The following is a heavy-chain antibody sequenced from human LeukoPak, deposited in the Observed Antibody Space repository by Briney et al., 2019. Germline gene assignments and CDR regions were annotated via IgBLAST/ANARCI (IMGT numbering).Heavy chain of an antibody. CDR1: GGTFSSYA. CDR3: ARVAGGSGSYTGSTYYMDV. Sequence: GSSVKVSCEASGGTFSSYAISWLRQAPGQGLEWMGGIIPIFGTVNYAQKFQGRVTITADESTSTAYMELSSLRSEDTAVYYCARVAGGSGSYTGSTYYMDVWGKGTTVTVSS. V-gene: IGHV1-69*01. CDR2: IIPIFGTV. J-gene: IGHJ6*03. D-gene: IGHD3-10*01.